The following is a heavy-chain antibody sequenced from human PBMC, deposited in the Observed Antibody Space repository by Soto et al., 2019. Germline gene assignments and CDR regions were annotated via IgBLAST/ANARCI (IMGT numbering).Heavy chain of an antibody. CDR3: ARASRRRGIAVAGNGGDFDY. CDR1: GFTFSSYS. V-gene: IGHV3-21*04. D-gene: IGHD6-19*01. J-gene: IGHJ4*02. CDR2: MSSSSSYI. Sequence: EVQLVESGGGLVKPGGSLRLSCAASGFTFSSYSMNWVRQAPGKGLEWVSSMSSSSSYIYYADSVKGRFTISRDNAKNSLYLQMNSLRAEDTAVYYCARASRRRGIAVAGNGGDFDYWGQGTLVTVSS.